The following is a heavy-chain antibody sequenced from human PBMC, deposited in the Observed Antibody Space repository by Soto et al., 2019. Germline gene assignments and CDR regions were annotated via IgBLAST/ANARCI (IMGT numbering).Heavy chain of an antibody. CDR2: MNPNSGNT. D-gene: IGHD6-13*01. J-gene: IGHJ6*03. CDR1: GYTFTSYD. Sequence: ASVKVSCKASGYTFTSYDINWVRQATGQGLEWMGWMNPNSGNTGYAQKFQGRVTMTRNTSISTAYMELSSLRSEDTAVYYCARESSPPSPTPPRIVADGLYCYYMDVWGKGTTVTVS. V-gene: IGHV1-8*01. CDR3: ARESSPPSPTPPRIVADGLYCYYMDV.